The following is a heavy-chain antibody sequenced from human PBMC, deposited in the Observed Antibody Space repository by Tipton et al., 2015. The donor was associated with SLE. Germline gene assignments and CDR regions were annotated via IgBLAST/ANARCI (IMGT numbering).Heavy chain of an antibody. CDR2: INSDGSST. J-gene: IGHJ6*02. V-gene: IGHV3-74*01. CDR1: GFTFSSYW. Sequence: SLRLSCAASGFTFSSYWMHWVRQAPGKGLVWVSRINSDGSSTSYADSVKGRFTISRDNAKNTLYLQMNNLRADDTAVYFCARDPGGYYYYSGMDVWGQGTTVTASS. CDR3: ARDPGGYYYYSGMDV. D-gene: IGHD3-10*01.